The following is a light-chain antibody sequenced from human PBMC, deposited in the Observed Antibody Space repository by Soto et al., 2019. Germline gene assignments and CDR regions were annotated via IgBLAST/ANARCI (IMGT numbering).Light chain of an antibody. V-gene: IGKV1-5*01. CDR2: YAS. J-gene: IGKJ1*01. Sequence: DIQMTQSPSTLSASVGDRVTITCRASHNIGSWLAWYQQKPGKAPNLLIYYASTLEGGVPSRFSGSGSGTEFTLTISSLQPNDFATYYCQPYNTYGTFGQGTKVDIK. CDR1: HNIGSW. CDR3: QPYNTYGT.